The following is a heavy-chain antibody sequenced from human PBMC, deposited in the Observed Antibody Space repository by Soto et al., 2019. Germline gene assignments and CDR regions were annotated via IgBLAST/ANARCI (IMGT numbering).Heavy chain of an antibody. CDR1: GYTFTNSG. CDR2: ISTDNGNT. CDR3: ARDQGRTTFVVYSMYYYGRDV. Sequence: ASVKVSCKASGYTFTNSGISWVRQAPGQGLEWMGWISTDNGNTNYAQHLQGRVSMTTDTSTSTAYMDLRSLRSDDTAVYYCARDQGRTTFVVYSMYYYGRDVWG. D-gene: IGHD2-8*01. J-gene: IGHJ6*02. V-gene: IGHV1-18*01.